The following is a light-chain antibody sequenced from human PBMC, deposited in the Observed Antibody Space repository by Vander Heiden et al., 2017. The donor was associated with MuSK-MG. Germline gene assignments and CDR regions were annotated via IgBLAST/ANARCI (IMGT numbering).Light chain of an antibody. CDR1: QSVRSN. V-gene: IGKV3-15*01. Sequence: EIVMTQSPAPLSVSPGERATLSCRASQSVRSNLAWYQQKPGQAPRLLMYGASTRVTGIPVRFSGSGSGTEFTLTISSLQSEDFAVYYCQQYNNWPPHTFGQGTKLEIK. CDR2: GAS. CDR3: QQYNNWPPHT. J-gene: IGKJ2*01.